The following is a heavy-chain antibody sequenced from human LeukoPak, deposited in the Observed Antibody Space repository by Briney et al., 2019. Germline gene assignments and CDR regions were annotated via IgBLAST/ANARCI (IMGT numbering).Heavy chain of an antibody. V-gene: IGHV1-2*02. CDR3: ARAIPYMSSSWYSGSYYHWFDP. J-gene: IGHJ5*02. D-gene: IGHD1-26*01. Sequence: ASVKVSCKASGYTFTGYYMHWVRQAPGQGLEWMGWINPNSGGTNYAQKFQGRVTMTRDTSISTAYMELSRLRSDDTAVYYCARAIPYMSSSWYSGSYYHWFDPWGQGTLVTVSS. CDR1: GYTFTGYY. CDR2: INPNSGGT.